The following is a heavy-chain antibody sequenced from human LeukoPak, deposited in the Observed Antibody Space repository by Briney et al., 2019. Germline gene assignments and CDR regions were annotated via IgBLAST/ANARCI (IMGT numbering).Heavy chain of an antibody. J-gene: IGHJ4*02. CDR2: IRQDGSEK. CDR3: ARGRDNWNRALDC. CDR1: GFTFNNYW. Sequence: GGSLRLSCEASGFTFNNYWMTWVRQAPGKGLEWVANIRQDGSEKYYVDSVKGRFTVSRDNANNSLYLQMNSLRAEDTAVYYCARGRDNWNRALDCWGQGTLVTVSS. D-gene: IGHD1-20*01. V-gene: IGHV3-7*01.